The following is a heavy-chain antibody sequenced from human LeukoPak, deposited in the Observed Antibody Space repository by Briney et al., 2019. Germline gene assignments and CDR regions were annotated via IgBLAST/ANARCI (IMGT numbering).Heavy chain of an antibody. CDR2: INPNSGGT. D-gene: IGHD6-6*01. CDR1: GYTFTGYY. J-gene: IGHJ6*03. V-gene: IGHV1-2*02. CDR3: ARAVAARTYYSYYYMDV. Sequence: GASVKVSCKASGYTFTGYYMHWVRQAPGQGLEWMGWINPNSGGTNYAQKFQGRVTMTRDTSISTAYMELSRLRSDDTAVYYCARAVAARTYYSYYYMDVWGKGTTVTVSS.